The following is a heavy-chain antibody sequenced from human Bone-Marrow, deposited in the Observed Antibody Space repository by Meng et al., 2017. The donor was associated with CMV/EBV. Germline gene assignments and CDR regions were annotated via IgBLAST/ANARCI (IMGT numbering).Heavy chain of an antibody. V-gene: IGHV4-34*01. D-gene: IGHD6-13*01. CDR2: INHSGST. CDR3: ARKSTYSSSWYVSK. J-gene: IGHJ4*02. CDR1: GGSVSCYY. Sequence: QLPLQQWGEGRLKPSEPLAPTCAVYGGSVSCYYWCWSRQTPGKGLEWMGEINHSGSTNYTPSLKSRVTRSVDTSKNQFSLKLSSVTAADTAVYYCARKSTYSSSWYVSKWGQGTLVTVSS.